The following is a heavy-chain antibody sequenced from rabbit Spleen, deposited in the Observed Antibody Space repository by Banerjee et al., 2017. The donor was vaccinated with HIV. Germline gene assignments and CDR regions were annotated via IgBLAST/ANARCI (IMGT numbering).Heavy chain of an antibody. CDR2: IDPVFGIT. D-gene: IGHD1-1*01. CDR1: GFTLSSYY. CDR3: VRGASSSGYYSL. J-gene: IGHJ6*01. V-gene: IGHV1S7*01. Sequence: QLEESGGGLVKPEGSLKLSCKASGFTLSSYYMNWVRQAPGKGLEWIGYIDPVFGITYYANWVNGRFSISRENAQNTVFLQMTSLTAADTATYFCVRGASSSGYYSLWGPGTLVTVS.